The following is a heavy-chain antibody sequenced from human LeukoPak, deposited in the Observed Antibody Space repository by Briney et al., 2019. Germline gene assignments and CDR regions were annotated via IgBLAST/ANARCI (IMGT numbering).Heavy chain of an antibody. Sequence: SETLSLTCAVYGGSFSGYYWSWIRQPPGKGLEWIGEINHSGGTNYNPSLKSRVTISVDTSKNQFSLKLSSVTAADTAAYYCARQHPYYYYYYMDVWGKGTTVTVSS. J-gene: IGHJ6*03. CDR2: INHSGGT. CDR3: ARQHPYYYYYYMDV. CDR1: GGSFSGYY. D-gene: IGHD2-21*01. V-gene: IGHV4-34*01.